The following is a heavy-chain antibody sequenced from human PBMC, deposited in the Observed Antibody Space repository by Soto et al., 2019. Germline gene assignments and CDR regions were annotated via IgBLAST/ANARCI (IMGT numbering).Heavy chain of an antibody. D-gene: IGHD3-3*01. J-gene: IGHJ4*02. CDR3: ARGSYDFWSGPAFDY. V-gene: IGHV4-4*07. CDR2: IYTSGST. Sequence: SETLSLTCTVSGGSISSYYWSWIRQPAGKGLEWIGRIYTSGSTNYNPSLKSRVTMSVDTSKNQFSLRLSSVTAADTAVYYCARGSYDFWSGPAFDYWGQGTLVTVSS. CDR1: GGSISSYY.